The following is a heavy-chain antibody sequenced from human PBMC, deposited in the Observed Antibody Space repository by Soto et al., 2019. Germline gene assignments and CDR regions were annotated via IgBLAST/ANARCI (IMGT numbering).Heavy chain of an antibody. V-gene: IGHV4-4*08. CDR3: ARLFWGITGTPGRRVAWFDP. CDR2: IYSIGST. D-gene: IGHD1-20*01. CDR1: GGSIHNYY. Sequence: SETLSLTCTVSGGSIHNYYWSWMRQTPGKGLVWIGHIYSIGSTKYNPSLQSRVSISVDTSKNRLSLRLDSVSAADTASYYCARLFWGITGTPGRRVAWFDPWGQGTRVTVSS. J-gene: IGHJ5*02.